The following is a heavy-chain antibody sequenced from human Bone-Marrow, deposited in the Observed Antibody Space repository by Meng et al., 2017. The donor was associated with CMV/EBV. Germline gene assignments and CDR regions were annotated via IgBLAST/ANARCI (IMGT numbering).Heavy chain of an antibody. Sequence: LSLTCAASGFTFSSYSMNWVRQAPGKGLEWVANIKQDGSEKNYVDSVKGRFTISRDNAKNSLYLQMNSLRAEDTAVYYCARGLTRSDYWGQGTLVTVSS. D-gene: IGHD1-14*01. CDR2: IKQDGSEK. CDR1: GFTFSSYS. V-gene: IGHV3-7*01. J-gene: IGHJ4*02. CDR3: ARGLTRSDY.